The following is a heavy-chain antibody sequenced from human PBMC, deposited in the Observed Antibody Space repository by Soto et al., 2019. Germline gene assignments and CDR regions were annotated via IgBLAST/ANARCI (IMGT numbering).Heavy chain of an antibody. V-gene: IGHV1-69*02. CDR3: ANRGYSYGFVIY. J-gene: IGHJ4*02. CDR1: GGTFSSYT. D-gene: IGHD5-18*01. Sequence: QVQLVQSGAEVKKPGSSVKVSCKASGGTFSSYTFSWVRQAPGQGLEWMGRIIPMLGIANYAQKFQGRVTNTADKSTSTAYMELSSLRSEDTAVYYCANRGYSYGFVIYWGQGTLVTVSS. CDR2: IIPMLGIA.